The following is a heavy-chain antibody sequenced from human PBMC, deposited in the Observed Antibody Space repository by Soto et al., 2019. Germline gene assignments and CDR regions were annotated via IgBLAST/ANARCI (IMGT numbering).Heavy chain of an antibody. V-gene: IGHV3-13*01. Sequence: EVQLVESGGDLVQPGGSLRLSCAASGFTFSDYDMHWVRQVTGKGLEWVSTISTAGDTYYPGSVKGRFTISRENAKNSLSLQMNSLRADDTAVYYCARGRDSGLYYFDYWGQGTLVTVSS. D-gene: IGHD2-21*01. J-gene: IGHJ4*02. CDR2: ISTAGDT. CDR1: GFTFSDYD. CDR3: ARGRDSGLYYFDY.